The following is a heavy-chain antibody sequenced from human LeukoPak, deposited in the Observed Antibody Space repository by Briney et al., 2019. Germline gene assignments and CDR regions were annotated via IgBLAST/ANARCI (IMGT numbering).Heavy chain of an antibody. Sequence: ASVKVSCKASGYTFTGYYMHWVRQPPGQGLEWMGWLNPNSGGTNYAQQFEGRVNMTRDTSISTAYMELSRLRSEDTAVYYCARSSGSYSMGAFDIWGQGTMVTVSS. CDR1: GYTFTGYY. J-gene: IGHJ3*02. CDR2: LNPNSGGT. CDR3: ARSSGSYSMGAFDI. D-gene: IGHD1-26*01. V-gene: IGHV1-2*02.